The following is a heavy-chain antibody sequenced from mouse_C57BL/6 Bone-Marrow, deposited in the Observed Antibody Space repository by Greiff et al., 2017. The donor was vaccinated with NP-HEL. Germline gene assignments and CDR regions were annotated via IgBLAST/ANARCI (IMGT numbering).Heavy chain of an antibody. V-gene: IGHV14-4*01. D-gene: IGHD1-1*01. J-gene: IGHJ2*01. CDR1: GFNFTDDY. CDR2: IDPDNGDT. CDR3: TSITTVEGYYCDY. Sequence: EVQLQQSGAELVRPGASVKLSCTASGFNFTDDYMHWVKQRPEQGLEWIGWIDPDNGDTEYASKFQGKATITADTSSNTAYLQLSSLTSEDTAVYYCTSITTVEGYYCDYGGQGTTLTVSA.